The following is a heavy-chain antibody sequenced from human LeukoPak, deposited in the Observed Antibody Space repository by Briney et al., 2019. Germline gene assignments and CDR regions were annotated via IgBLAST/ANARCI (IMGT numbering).Heavy chain of an antibody. D-gene: IGHD4-17*01. J-gene: IGHJ4*02. CDR2: IRYDGSNK. V-gene: IGHV3-30*02. CDR1: GFTFSSYG. Sequence: GGSLRLSCAASGFTFSSYGMHWVRQAPGKGLEWVAFIRYDGSNKYYADSMKGRFTISRDNAKNTLYLQMNSLRAEDTAVYYCAREVSYGDYGFDYWGQGTLVTVSS. CDR3: AREVSYGDYGFDY.